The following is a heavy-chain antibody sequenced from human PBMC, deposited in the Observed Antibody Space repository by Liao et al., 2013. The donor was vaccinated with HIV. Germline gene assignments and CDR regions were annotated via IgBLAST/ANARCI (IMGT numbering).Heavy chain of an antibody. CDR3: ARAPLGNYDFWSGSYYYYYMDV. CDR2: IYHSGIT. D-gene: IGHD3-3*01. Sequence: QVQLQQWGAGLLKPSETLSLTCNVSGDSISSYYWSWIRQPPGKGLHWIGFIYHSGITNYNPSLKSRVTISVDTSKNQFSLKLSSVTAADTAVYYCARAPLGNYDFWSGSYYYYYMDVWGKGTTVTVSS. V-gene: IGHV4-59*01. CDR1: GDSISSYY. J-gene: IGHJ6*03.